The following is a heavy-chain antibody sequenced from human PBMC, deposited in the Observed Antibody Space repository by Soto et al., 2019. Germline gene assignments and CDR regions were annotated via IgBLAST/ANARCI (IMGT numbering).Heavy chain of an antibody. CDR1: GYSFTSLD. CDR3: ARGVSAGVDY. J-gene: IGHJ4*02. D-gene: IGHD1-1*01. V-gene: IGHV1-8*01. CDR2: MEPSTGRT. Sequence: QVQLVQSGAEVREPGASVKVSCKASGYSFTSLDINWVRQTAGQGLEWMGWMEPSTGRTGYAQKFQVRVTMTMDTSINTAYMELTTRTAEEAAFYYCARGVSAGVDYGGQGTLVTVSS.